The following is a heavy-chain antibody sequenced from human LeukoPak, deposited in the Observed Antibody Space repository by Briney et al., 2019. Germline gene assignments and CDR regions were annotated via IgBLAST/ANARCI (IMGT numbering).Heavy chain of an antibody. Sequence: SETLSLTCAVYGGSFSDYYWSWIRQTPGKGLEWIGEINDSGSTYYNPSLQSRVTISVDTSKNQFSLNLSSVTAADTAVYFCARLYASGSYAQYYYYMDVWGKGTTVTVS. CDR2: INDSGST. V-gene: IGHV4-34*01. CDR3: ARLYASGSYAQYYYYMDV. CDR1: GGSFSDYY. J-gene: IGHJ6*03. D-gene: IGHD3-10*01.